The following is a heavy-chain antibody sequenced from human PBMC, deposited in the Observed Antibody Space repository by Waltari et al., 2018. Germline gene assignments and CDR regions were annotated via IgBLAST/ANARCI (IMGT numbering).Heavy chain of an antibody. CDR1: GGSFRGYY. V-gene: IGHV4-34*01. D-gene: IGHD2-15*01. J-gene: IGHJ6*02. CDR3: ARLEDCSGGNCYSANNHPVDV. Sequence: QVHLQQWGAGLLKASETLSLTCAVDGGSFRGYYWSWVRQPPGKGLAWIGEINHAGNTNFHPSLKSRVVISEDTSKSQFYLKLTFVTAADTGVYYCARLEDCSGGNCYSANNHPVDVWGQGTSVTVSS. CDR2: INHAGNT.